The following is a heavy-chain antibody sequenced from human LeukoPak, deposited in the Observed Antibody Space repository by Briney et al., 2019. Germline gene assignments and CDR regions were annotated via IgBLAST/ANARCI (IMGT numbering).Heavy chain of an antibody. CDR2: VDPEEGET. Sequence: ASVKVSCKVSGYTFTDYYMHWVQQAPGKGLEWMGLVDPEEGETIYAEKFQGRVTITADTSTDTAYMELSSLRSEDTAVYYCATVPLITIFGVVTPDYWGQGTLVTVSS. V-gene: IGHV1-69-2*01. CDR3: ATVPLITIFGVVTPDY. J-gene: IGHJ4*02. CDR1: GYTFTDYY. D-gene: IGHD3-3*01.